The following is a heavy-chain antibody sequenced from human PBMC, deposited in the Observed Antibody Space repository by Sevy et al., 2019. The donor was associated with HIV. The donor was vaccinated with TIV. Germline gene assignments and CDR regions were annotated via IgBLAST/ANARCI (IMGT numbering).Heavy chain of an antibody. CDR2: ISWNSGSI. Sequence: GGSLRLSCAASGFSLDDYAMHWVRQSSGKGLEWVAGISWNSGSIGYADSVKGGFTISKDNARNTLYLQMNNMRSEETALYYCARDIGAGSNSETSSPPFFFYYFDSWGQGTLVTVSS. J-gene: IGHJ4*02. V-gene: IGHV3-9*01. CDR3: ARDIGAGSNSETSSPPFFFYYFDS. D-gene: IGHD1-26*01. CDR1: GFSLDDYA.